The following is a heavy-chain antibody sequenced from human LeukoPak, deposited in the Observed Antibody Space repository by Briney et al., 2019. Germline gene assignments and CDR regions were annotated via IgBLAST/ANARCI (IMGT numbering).Heavy chain of an antibody. V-gene: IGHV4-59*08. CDR1: GGSTSSYY. CDR2: IYYSGST. D-gene: IGHD3-9*01. CDR3: VRQTILVAFDI. Sequence: SETLSLTCTVSGGSTSSYYWSWIRQPPGKGLEWIGYIYYSGSTNYNPSLKSRVTISVDTSKSQFSLKLSSVTAADTAVYYCVRQTILVAFDIWGQGTMVTVSS. J-gene: IGHJ3*02.